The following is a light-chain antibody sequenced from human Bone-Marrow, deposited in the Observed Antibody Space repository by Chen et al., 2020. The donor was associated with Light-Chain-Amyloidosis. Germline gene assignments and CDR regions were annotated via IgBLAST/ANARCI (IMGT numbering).Light chain of an antibody. Sequence: EIVLTQSPGTLSLSPGEGANLSCRASQTISSNYLTCYQQKFGQAPRLLIYGSSSRATGIPDRFTGSGSGTDFTLTINRLEPEDIAMYYCQQYGTSPLTFGGGTKVEIK. J-gene: IGKJ4*02. CDR2: GSS. CDR1: QTISSNY. CDR3: QQYGTSPLT. V-gene: IGKV3-20*01.